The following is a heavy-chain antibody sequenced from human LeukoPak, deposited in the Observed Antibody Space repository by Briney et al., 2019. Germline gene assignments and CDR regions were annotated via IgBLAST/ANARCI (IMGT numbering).Heavy chain of an antibody. J-gene: IGHJ1*01. CDR3: AKAETGYYYVIGYFQH. D-gene: IGHD3-22*01. Sequence: PVRSLRLSCAASGFTFDDYAMPWVRQAPGKGLEWVSGISWNSGSIAYADSVKGRFTISRDNAKNSLYLQMNSLRAEDTALYYCAKAETGYYYVIGYFQHWGQGTLVTVSS. V-gene: IGHV3-9*01. CDR1: GFTFDDYA. CDR2: ISWNSGSI.